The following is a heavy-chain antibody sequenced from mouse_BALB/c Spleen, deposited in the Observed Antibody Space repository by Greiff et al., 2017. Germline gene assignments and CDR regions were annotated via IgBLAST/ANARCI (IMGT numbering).Heavy chain of an antibody. V-gene: IGHV1S126*01. CDR3: ARGRDYYLDY. J-gene: IGHJ4*01. CDR1: GYSFTSYW. CDR2: IDPSDSET. Sequence: QVQLKQSGPQLVRPGASVKISCKASGYSFTSYWMHWVKQRPGQGLEWIGMIDPSDSETRLNQKFKDKATLTVDKSSSTAYMQLSSPTSEDSAVYYCARGRDYYLDYWGQGTSVTVSS. D-gene: IGHD1-1*02.